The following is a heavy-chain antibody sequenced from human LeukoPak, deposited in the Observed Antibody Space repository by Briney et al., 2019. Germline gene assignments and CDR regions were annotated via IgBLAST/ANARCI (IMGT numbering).Heavy chain of an antibody. CDR3: AKDRADCSSTSCYPFFY. Sequence: GGSLRLSCAASGFTFDDYAMHWVRQAPGKGLEWVSGISWNSGSIGYADSVKGRFTISRDNAKNSLYLQMNSLRAEDTALYYCAKDRADCSSTSCYPFFYWGQGTLVTVSS. CDR1: GFTFDDYA. V-gene: IGHV3-9*01. D-gene: IGHD2-2*01. J-gene: IGHJ4*02. CDR2: ISWNSGSI.